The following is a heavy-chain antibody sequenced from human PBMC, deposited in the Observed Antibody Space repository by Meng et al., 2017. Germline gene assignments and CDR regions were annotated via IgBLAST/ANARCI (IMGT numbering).Heavy chain of an antibody. D-gene: IGHD2-21*02. Sequence: QVQLQESGPGLVKPSETLSLTCAVYGESFSGYYWSWIRQPPGKGLEWIGEITNSGTTNYNPSLKSRVTMSVATSKKQFSLKLSSVTAADTALYYCRLAYCDSDCGDYWGQGILVTVSS. V-gene: IGHV4-34*10. CDR3: RLAYCDSDCGDY. J-gene: IGHJ4*02. CDR2: ITNSGTT. CDR1: GESFSGYY.